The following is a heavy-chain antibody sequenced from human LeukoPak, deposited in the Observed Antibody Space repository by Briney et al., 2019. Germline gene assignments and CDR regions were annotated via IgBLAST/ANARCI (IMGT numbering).Heavy chain of an antibody. D-gene: IGHD3-22*01. CDR3: ATLAKPRVVTTGDY. CDR2: VDPEDGET. Sequence: ASVKISCKVSGYTFTDYYMHWVQQAPGKGLEWMGLVDPEDGETIYAEKFQGRVTITADTSTDTAYMELSSLRSEDTAVYYCATLAKPRVVTTGDYWGQGTLVTVSS. CDR1: GYTFTDYY. J-gene: IGHJ4*02. V-gene: IGHV1-69-2*01.